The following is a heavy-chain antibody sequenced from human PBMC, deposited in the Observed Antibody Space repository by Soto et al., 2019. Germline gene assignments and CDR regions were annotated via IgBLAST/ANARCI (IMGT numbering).Heavy chain of an antibody. V-gene: IGHV3-23*01. CDR3: AKDQQGVRGVIIDYCYYGMDV. CDR1: GFTFSSYA. Sequence: GGSLRLSCAASGFTFSSYAMSWVRQAPGKGLEWVSAISGSGGSTYYADFVKGRFTISRDNSKNTLYLQMNSLRAEDTAVYYCAKDQQGVRGVIIDYCYYGMDVWGQGTTVTVSS. J-gene: IGHJ6*02. D-gene: IGHD3-10*01. CDR2: ISGSGGST.